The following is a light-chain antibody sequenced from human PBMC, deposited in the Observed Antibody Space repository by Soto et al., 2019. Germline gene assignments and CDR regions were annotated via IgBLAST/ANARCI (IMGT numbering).Light chain of an antibody. Sequence: DIQMTQSPSSVSASVGDRVTITCRASQGFSTWLAWYRRKPGRAPELLIYSASSLHSGVPSRFSGSRSVTDFTRTISSLQPEDFATYYCQQSNGFPQTFCGGAEVEIK. CDR3: QQSNGFPQT. CDR2: SAS. V-gene: IGKV1-12*01. J-gene: IGKJ4*01. CDR1: QGFSTW.